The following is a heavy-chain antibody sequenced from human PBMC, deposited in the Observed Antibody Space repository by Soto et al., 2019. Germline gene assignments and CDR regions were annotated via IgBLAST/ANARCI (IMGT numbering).Heavy chain of an antibody. CDR2: ISAYDDKT. V-gene: IGHV1-18*01. CDR3: ARDRLIAVTGLLRN. Sequence: ASVNVSCKTSGYPFTSYGINWVRQAPGQGPEWMGWISAYDDKTIYSQKFQGRVTLTADTSTTTAYMELRGLRFDDTAVYYCARDRLIAVTGLLRNWGQGTLVTVSS. J-gene: IGHJ4*02. CDR1: GYPFTSYG. D-gene: IGHD6-19*01.